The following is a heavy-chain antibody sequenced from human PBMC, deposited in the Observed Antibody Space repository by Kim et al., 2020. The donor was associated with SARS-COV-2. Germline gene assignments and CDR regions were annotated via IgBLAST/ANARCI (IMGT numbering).Heavy chain of an antibody. Sequence: GGSLRLCCAASGFTFSSYWMSWVRQAPGKGLEWVANIKQDGSEKYYVDSVKGRFTVSRDNVENSLYPQMNSLRAEDTAVYYCSRDLDVWGKGAAVTVSS. CDR1: GFTFSSYW. V-gene: IGHV3-7*01. J-gene: IGHJ6*04. CDR3: SRDLDV. CDR2: IKQDGSEK.